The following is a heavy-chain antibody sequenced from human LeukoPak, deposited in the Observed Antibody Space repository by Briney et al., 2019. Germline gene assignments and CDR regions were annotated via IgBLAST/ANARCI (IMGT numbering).Heavy chain of an antibody. CDR1: GFTFNSYG. J-gene: IGHJ5*01. Sequence: GGSLRLSCVGSGFTFNSYGMHWVRKAPGKGLQWVAAITYDGSTRYHADSVKGRFTISRDNSKDTLYLQMNSLKIEDTATYYCARVRRYSQYESSGYYADSWGQGTLVTVSS. V-gene: IGHV3-30*03. CDR3: ARVRRYSQYESSGYYADS. D-gene: IGHD3-22*01. CDR2: ITYDGSTR.